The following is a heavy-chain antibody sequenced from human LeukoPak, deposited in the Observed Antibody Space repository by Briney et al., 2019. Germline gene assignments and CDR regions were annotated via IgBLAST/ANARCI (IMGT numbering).Heavy chain of an antibody. V-gene: IGHV3-23*01. Sequence: QSGGSLRLSCAASGFTFSSYAMSWVRQAPGKGLEWVSTISDSDDSTFYADSVKGRFTISRDNSKNTLYLQMNSLRAEDTAVYYCAKDRSLGVTAAINHWGQGTLVTVSS. D-gene: IGHD2-2*02. CDR2: ISDSDDST. CDR1: GFTFSSYA. J-gene: IGHJ5*02. CDR3: AKDRSLGVTAAINH.